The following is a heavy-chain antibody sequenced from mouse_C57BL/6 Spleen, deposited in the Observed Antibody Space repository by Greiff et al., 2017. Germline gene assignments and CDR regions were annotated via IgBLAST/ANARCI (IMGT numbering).Heavy chain of an antibody. Sequence: EVQLQQSGPGLVKPSQSLSLTCSVTGYSITSGYYWNWIRQFPGNKLEWMGYISYDGSNNYNPSLKNRISITRDTSKNQFFLKLNSVTTEDTATYYCARGPCDYDGWFAYWGQGTLVTVSA. CDR3: ARGPCDYDGWFAY. D-gene: IGHD2-4*01. V-gene: IGHV3-6*01. CDR2: ISYDGSN. J-gene: IGHJ3*01. CDR1: GYSITSGYY.